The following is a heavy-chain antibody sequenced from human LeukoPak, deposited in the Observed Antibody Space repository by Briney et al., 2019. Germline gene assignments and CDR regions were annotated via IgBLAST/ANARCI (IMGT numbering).Heavy chain of an antibody. CDR1: GGTFSSYA. CDR2: IIPILGIA. CDR3: ARRPYYYDSSGYEY. D-gene: IGHD3-22*01. J-gene: IGHJ4*02. V-gene: IGHV1-69*04. Sequence: SVKVSCKASGGTFSSYAISWVRQAPGQGLEWMRRIIPILGIANYAQKFQGRVTITADKSTSTAYMELSSLRSEDTAVYYCARRPYYYDSSGYEYWGQGTLVTVSS.